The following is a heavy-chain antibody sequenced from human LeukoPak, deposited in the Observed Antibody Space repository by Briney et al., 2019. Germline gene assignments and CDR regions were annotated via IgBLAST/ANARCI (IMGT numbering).Heavy chain of an antibody. Sequence: SETLSLSCAVSGYSISSGYYWGWIRQAPGKGLEWIGSIYHSGSTYYNPSLKSRVTISVDTSKNQFSLKLSSVTAADTAVYYCASLYYDILTGYPEGYFDLWGRGTLVTVSS. V-gene: IGHV4-38-2*01. CDR1: GYSISSGYY. J-gene: IGHJ2*01. D-gene: IGHD3-9*01. CDR3: ASLYYDILTGYPEGYFDL. CDR2: IYHSGST.